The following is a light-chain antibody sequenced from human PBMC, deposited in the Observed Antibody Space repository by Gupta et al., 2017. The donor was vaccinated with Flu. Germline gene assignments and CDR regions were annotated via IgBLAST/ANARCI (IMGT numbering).Light chain of an antibody. CDR2: DDS. V-gene: IGLV3-21*02. CDR1: YIGSKS. CDR3: QVCDSTSDHWV. J-gene: IGLJ3*02. Sequence: SYLLTQPPSVSVAPGQTARIACGGDYIGSKSVHWYQQRPGQAPVLVVYDDSDRPSGIPKQFSGSKSGNTATLTISRVDAGDEADYYCQVCDSTSDHWVFGGGTRVTVL.